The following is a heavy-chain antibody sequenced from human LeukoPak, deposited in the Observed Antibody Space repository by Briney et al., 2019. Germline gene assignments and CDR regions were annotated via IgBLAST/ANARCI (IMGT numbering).Heavy chain of an antibody. D-gene: IGHD5-18*01. V-gene: IGHV3-23*01. Sequence: GGSLRLSCAASGFTFSSYAMTWVRQAPGKGLEWVSAISGSGGSTYYADSVKGRFTISRDNSKNTLYLQMNRLRAEDTAVYYCAKDSGYSYGSDYRYWGQGTLVTVSS. CDR2: ISGSGGST. J-gene: IGHJ4*02. CDR3: AKDSGYSYGSDYRY. CDR1: GFTFSSYA.